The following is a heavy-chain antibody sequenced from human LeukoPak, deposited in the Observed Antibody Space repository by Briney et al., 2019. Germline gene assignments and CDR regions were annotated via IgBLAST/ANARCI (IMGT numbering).Heavy chain of an antibody. CDR2: IRSSNSYI. V-gene: IGHV3-21*04. J-gene: IGHJ4*02. CDR1: GFTFSSYS. D-gene: IGHD3-3*01. CDR3: AKTPSFDDFWSGYYVDY. Sequence: GGSLRLSCSASGFTFSSYSMNWVRQAPGKGLEWVSSIRSSNSYIYYADSVKGRFTISRDNSKNTLYLQMNSLRAEDTAVYYCAKTPSFDDFWSGYYVDYWGQGTLVTVSS.